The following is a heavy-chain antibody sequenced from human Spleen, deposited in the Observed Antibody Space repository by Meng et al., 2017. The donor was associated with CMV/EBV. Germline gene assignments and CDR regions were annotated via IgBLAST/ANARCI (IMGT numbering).Heavy chain of an antibody. Sequence: GGSLRLSCAASGFTFDDYGMSWVRQAPGKGLEWVSGINWNGGSTGYADSVKGRFTISRDNAKNSLYLQMNSLRAEDTAVYYCARVIFGVVTFDYWGQGTLVTVSS. D-gene: IGHD3-3*01. J-gene: IGHJ4*02. V-gene: IGHV3-20*04. CDR2: INWNGGST. CDR1: GFTFDDYG. CDR3: ARVIFGVVTFDY.